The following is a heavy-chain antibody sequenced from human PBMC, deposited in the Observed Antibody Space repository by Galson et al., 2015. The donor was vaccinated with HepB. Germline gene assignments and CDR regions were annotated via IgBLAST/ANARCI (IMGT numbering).Heavy chain of an antibody. Sequence: SVKVSCKASGYTFTSYGISWVRQAPGQGLEWMGWISAYNGNTNYAQKLQGRVTMTTDTSTSTAYMELRSLRSDDTAVYYCARYVPDRYYYDSSGYQSYYGMAVWGQGTTVTVSS. CDR1: GYTFTSYG. J-gene: IGHJ6*02. V-gene: IGHV1-18*04. CDR3: ARYVPDRYYYDSSGYQSYYGMAV. CDR2: ISAYNGNT. D-gene: IGHD3-22*01.